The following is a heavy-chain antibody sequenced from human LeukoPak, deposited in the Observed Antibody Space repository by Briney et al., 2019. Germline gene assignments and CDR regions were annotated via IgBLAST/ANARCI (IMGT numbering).Heavy chain of an antibody. Sequence: ASVKVSCKASGYTFTGYYMHWVRQAPGQGLEWMGIINPSGGSTSYAQKFQGRVTMTRDTSTSTVYMELSSLRSEDTAVYYCARDGSGSYREDAFDIWGQGTMVTVSS. J-gene: IGHJ3*02. CDR1: GYTFTGYY. CDR3: ARDGSGSYREDAFDI. D-gene: IGHD3-10*01. CDR2: INPSGGST. V-gene: IGHV1-46*01.